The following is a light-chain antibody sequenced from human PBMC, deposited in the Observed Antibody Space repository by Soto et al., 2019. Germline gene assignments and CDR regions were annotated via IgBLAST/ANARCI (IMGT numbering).Light chain of an antibody. V-gene: IGKV2-28*01. Sequence: VMTQSPLALPVNPGEPASISCRSSQSLLYSNGYDYLDWYLQKPGQSPQLLIYMASNRASGVPDRCSGSGSGTDFTLKISRLEAADVGVYYCMPALQAPGAFGQGTKLQIK. CDR1: QSLLYSNGYDY. CDR3: MPALQAPGA. CDR2: MAS. J-gene: IGKJ2*01.